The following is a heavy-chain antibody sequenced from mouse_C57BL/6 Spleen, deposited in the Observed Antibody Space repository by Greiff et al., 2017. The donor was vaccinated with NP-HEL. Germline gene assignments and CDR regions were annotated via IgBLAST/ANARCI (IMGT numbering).Heavy chain of an antibody. CDR3: TRQGLTWFAY. CDR2: ISGGGGNT. CDR1: GFTFSTYT. Sequence: EVQRVESGGGLVKPGGSLKLSCAASGFTFSTYTMSWVRQTPEKRLEWVATISGGGGNTYYPDSVRGRFTIFSDNAKNTLYLQMSSLRSEDTALFYCTRQGLTWFAYWGQWTLVTVAA. J-gene: IGHJ3*01. V-gene: IGHV5-9*01.